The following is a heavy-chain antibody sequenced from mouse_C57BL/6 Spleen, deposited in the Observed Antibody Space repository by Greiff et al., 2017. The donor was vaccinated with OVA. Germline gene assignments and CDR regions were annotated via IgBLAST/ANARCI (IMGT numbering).Heavy chain of an antibody. D-gene: IGHD4-1*02. J-gene: IGHJ1*03. CDR1: GYAFTNYL. CDR2: INPGSGGT. CDR3: ARSQLGRGYFDV. Sequence: VQLQQSGAELVRPGTSVKVSCKASGYAFTNYLIEWVQQRPGQGLEWIGVINPGSGGTNYNEKFKGKATLTADKSSSTAYMQLSSLTSEDSAVYFCARSQLGRGYFDVWGTGTTVTVSS. V-gene: IGHV1-54*01.